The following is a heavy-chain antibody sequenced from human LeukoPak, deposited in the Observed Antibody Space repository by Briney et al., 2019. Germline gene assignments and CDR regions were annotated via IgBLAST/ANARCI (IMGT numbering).Heavy chain of an antibody. V-gene: IGHV1-18*01. J-gene: IGHJ4*02. CDR2: ISAYNGNT. D-gene: IGHD2-2*01. Sequence: ASVKVSCKASGYTFTSYGISWVRQAPGQGLEWMGWISAYNGNTNYAQKLQGRVTMTTDTSTSTAYMELRSLRSDDTAVYYCARAYCSSTSCYWAEQQQVLGYWGQGTLVTVSS. CDR1: GYTFTSYG. CDR3: ARAYCSSTSCYWAEQQQVLGY.